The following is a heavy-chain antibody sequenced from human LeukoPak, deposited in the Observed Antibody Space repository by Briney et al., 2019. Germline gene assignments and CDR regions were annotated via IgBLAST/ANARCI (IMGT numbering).Heavy chain of an antibody. CDR3: ARARREMVDQ. J-gene: IGHJ5*02. Sequence: PSETLSLTCTVSGYSISSGYYWGWIRQPPGKGLEWIGSIYHSGSTYYNPSLKSRVTILVDTSKNQFSLKLSSVTAADTAVYCCARARREMVDQWGQGTLVTVSS. V-gene: IGHV4-38-2*02. CDR1: GYSISSGYY. CDR2: IYHSGST. D-gene: IGHD5-24*01.